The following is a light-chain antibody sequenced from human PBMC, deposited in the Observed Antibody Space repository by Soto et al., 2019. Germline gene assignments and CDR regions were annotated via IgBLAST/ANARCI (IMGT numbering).Light chain of an antibody. Sequence: QLVLTQSSSASASLGSSVKLTCTLSSGHSSYIIAWHQQQPGKAPRYLMKLEGSGSYNKGSGVPDRFSGSSSGADRYLTISNLQFEDEADYYCDTWDSNTPVFGGGTKLTVL. J-gene: IGLJ2*01. CDR2: LEGSGSY. CDR3: DTWDSNTPV. V-gene: IGLV4-60*02. CDR1: SGHSSYI.